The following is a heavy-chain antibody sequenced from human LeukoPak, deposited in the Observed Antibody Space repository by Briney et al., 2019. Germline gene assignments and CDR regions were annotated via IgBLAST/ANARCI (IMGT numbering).Heavy chain of an antibody. J-gene: IGHJ4*02. CDR3: ARVYDILTGYLDY. D-gene: IGHD3-9*01. CDR1: GGSFSGYY. Sequence: SETLSLTCAVYGGSFSGYYWSWIRQPPGKGLEWIGEINHSGSTNYNPSLTSRVTISLDTSKNQFSLKLSSVTAADTAVYYCARVYDILTGYLDYWGQGTLVTVSS. CDR2: INHSGST. V-gene: IGHV4-34*01.